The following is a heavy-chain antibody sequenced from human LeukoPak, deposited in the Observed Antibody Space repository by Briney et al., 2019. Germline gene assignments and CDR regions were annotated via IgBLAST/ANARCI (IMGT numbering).Heavy chain of an antibody. Sequence: GGSLRLSSVTSGFTFSNHEMNWVRQAPGKGLEWVAYTSRGGSDISYADSAKGRFTISSDIASNTLYLQMNSLRVEDTAVYFCVRARLIRLENFFDYWGQGTLVTVSS. D-gene: IGHD2-21*01. J-gene: IGHJ4*02. CDR2: TSRGGSDI. CDR1: GFTFSNHE. CDR3: VRARLIRLENFFDY. V-gene: IGHV3-48*03.